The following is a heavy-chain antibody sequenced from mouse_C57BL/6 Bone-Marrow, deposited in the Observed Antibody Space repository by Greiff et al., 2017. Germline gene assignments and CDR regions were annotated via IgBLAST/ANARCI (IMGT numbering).Heavy chain of an antibody. CDR2: IDPSDSYT. CDR3: ARGEWPFDY. CDR1: GYPFTSYW. V-gene: IGHV1-50*01. J-gene: IGHJ2*01. Sequence: VQLQQPGAELVKPGASVTLSCKASGYPFTSYWMQWVKQRPGQGLEWIGEIDPSDSYTNFNQKFKGKATLTVDTSSSTAYMQLSSLTSEDAAVYYCARGEWPFDYWGQGTTRTVSS.